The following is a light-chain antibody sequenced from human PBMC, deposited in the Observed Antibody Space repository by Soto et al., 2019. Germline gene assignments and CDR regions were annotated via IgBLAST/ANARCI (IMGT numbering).Light chain of an antibody. J-gene: IGKJ5*01. CDR1: QSVSSSY. CDR3: QQTYTTPEIT. CDR2: GAS. V-gene: IGKV3-20*01. Sequence: EIVLTQSPGTLSLSPGERATVSCRASQSVSSSYLAWYQQKPGQAPRLLIYGASSRATGIPDRFSGSGSGTDFTLTISSLQPEDFAIYYCQQTYTTPEITFGQGTRLEI.